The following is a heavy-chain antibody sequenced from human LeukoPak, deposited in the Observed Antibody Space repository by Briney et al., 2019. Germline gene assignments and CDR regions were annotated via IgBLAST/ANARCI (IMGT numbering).Heavy chain of an antibody. CDR3: VRLMGSGWFDP. J-gene: IGHJ5*02. CDR2: IYSGGNT. D-gene: IGHD1-26*01. V-gene: IGHV3-53*04. CDR1: GFTVSSSP. Sequence: GGSLRLSWAASGFTVSSSPINWVRQAPGRGLEWVSVIYSGGNTFYADSVKGRFTISRHNSENTLYLQMNSLSADDTAVYYCVRLMGSGWFDPWGQGTLVTVFS.